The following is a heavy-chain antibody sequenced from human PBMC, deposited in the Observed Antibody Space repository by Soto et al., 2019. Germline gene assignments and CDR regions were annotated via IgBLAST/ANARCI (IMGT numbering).Heavy chain of an antibody. D-gene: IGHD3-10*01. V-gene: IGHV4-30-2*01. Sequence: ALELLSLTCAVSCGSISSGGYSWSWILQPLGKGLEWIGYIYHSGSTYYNPSLKSRVTISVDRSKNQFSLKLSSVTAADTAVYYCARGPEHYYSSGSYCNSAFDIWGQGTMVTVSS. J-gene: IGHJ3*02. CDR3: ARGPEHYYSSGSYCNSAFDI. CDR1: CGSISSGGYS. CDR2: IYHSGST.